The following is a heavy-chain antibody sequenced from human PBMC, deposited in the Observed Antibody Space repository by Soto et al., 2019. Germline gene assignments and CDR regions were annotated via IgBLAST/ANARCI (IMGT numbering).Heavy chain of an antibody. CDR3: ARDRGGFDY. CDR1: GFTFSGST. V-gene: IGHV3-73*02. Sequence: EVQLVESGGGLVQPGGSLKLSCAASGFTFSGSTMHWVRQASGKGLEWVGRIRSKANSYATAYAASVNGRFTISRDDSKNTASLQMNSLKTEDTAVYYCARDRGGFDYWGQGTLVTVSS. J-gene: IGHJ4*02. CDR2: IRSKANSYAT. D-gene: IGHD3-16*01.